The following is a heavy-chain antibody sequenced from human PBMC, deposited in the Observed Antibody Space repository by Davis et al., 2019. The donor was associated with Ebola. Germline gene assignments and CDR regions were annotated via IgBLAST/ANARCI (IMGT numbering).Heavy chain of an antibody. CDR1: GFTFSSYA. Sequence: GESLKISCAASGFTFSSYAMSWVRQAPGKGLEWVSAIRGSGGSTYYADSVKGRFTISRDNSKNTLYLQMNSLRAEDTAVYYCAKDLLSVWQTGGDWGQGTLVTVSS. CDR2: IRGSGGST. CDR3: AKDLLSVWQTGGD. D-gene: IGHD3-16*01. J-gene: IGHJ4*02. V-gene: IGHV3-23*01.